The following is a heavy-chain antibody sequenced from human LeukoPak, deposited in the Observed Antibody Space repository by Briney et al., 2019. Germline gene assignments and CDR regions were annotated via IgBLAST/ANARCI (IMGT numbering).Heavy chain of an antibody. Sequence: ASVKVSCKASGYTFTSYYMHWVRQAPGQGLEWMGIINPSGGSTSYAQKFQGRVTMTRDTSTSTVYMELSSLRSEDTAVYYCARHYCSSTNCYPGDAFDIWGQGTMVTVSS. CDR1: GYTFTSYY. V-gene: IGHV1-46*01. D-gene: IGHD2-2*01. CDR3: ARHYCSSTNCYPGDAFDI. CDR2: INPSGGST. J-gene: IGHJ3*02.